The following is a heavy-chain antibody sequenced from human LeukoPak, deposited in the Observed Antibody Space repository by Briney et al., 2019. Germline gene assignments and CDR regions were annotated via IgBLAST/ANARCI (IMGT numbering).Heavy chain of an antibody. V-gene: IGHV1-18*01. CDR2: ISAYNGNT. CDR1: AYTFSSYG. D-gene: IGHD3-10*01. Sequence: GASVKVSCKASAYTFSSYGFNWVRQAPGQGLEWMGWISAYNGNTKYAQKLQGRFTMSTDTSTSTAYMELRSLTSDDTAVYYCARDLDGSGSYYTDYWGQGTLVTVSS. J-gene: IGHJ4*02. CDR3: ARDLDGSGSYYTDY.